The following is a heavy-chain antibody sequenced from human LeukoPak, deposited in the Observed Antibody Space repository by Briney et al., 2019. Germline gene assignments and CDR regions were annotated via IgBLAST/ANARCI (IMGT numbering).Heavy chain of an antibody. CDR3: ASSIPVEMEGGAFDI. V-gene: IGHV4-59*01. Sequence: SETLSLTCTVSGGSISSYYCSWIRMPPRKGQGRIGYINYSGTTNYTPSRKGQVTISVDTSKNQFSLNLSSVTAAATAVYSCASSIPVEMEGGAFDIWGQGTMVTVSS. J-gene: IGHJ3*02. D-gene: IGHD5-24*01. CDR2: INYSGTT. CDR1: GGSISSYY.